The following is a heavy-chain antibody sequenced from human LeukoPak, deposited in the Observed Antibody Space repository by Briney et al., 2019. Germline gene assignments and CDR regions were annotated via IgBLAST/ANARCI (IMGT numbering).Heavy chain of an antibody. CDR3: TTFSYYDSSGYDNFDY. Sequence: ASVKVSCKASGYTFTSYGISWVRQAPGQGLEWMGWISAYNGNTNYAQKLQGRVTMTEDTSTDTAYMELSSLRSEDTAVYYCTTFSYYDSSGYDNFDYRGQGTLVTVSS. J-gene: IGHJ4*02. V-gene: IGHV1-18*01. CDR2: ISAYNGNT. D-gene: IGHD3-22*01. CDR1: GYTFTSYG.